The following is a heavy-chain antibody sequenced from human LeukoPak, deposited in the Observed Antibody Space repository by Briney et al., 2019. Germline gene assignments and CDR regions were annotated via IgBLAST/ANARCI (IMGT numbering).Heavy chain of an antibody. CDR1: GFTFSSYG. D-gene: IGHD4-17*01. Sequence: GGSLRLSCAASGFTFSSYGMNWVRQAPGKGLEWVSSISSSSSYIYYADSVKGRFTISRDNAKNSLYLQMNSLRAEDTAVYYCARIYGDYVLYYFDYWGQGTLVTVSS. V-gene: IGHV3-21*01. CDR3: ARIYGDYVLYYFDY. J-gene: IGHJ4*02. CDR2: ISSSSSYI.